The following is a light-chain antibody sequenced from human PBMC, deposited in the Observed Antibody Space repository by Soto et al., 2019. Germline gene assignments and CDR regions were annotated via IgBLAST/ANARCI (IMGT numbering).Light chain of an antibody. CDR3: QQSYSTLIT. V-gene: IGKV1-39*01. Sequence: DIKMTQSPSSLSASVGDRVTITCRASQSISSYLNWYQQKPGKAPKLLIYAASSLQSGVPSRFSGSGSGTDFTLTISSLQPEDFATYYCQQSYSTLITFGQGTRLEMK. CDR1: QSISSY. CDR2: AAS. J-gene: IGKJ5*01.